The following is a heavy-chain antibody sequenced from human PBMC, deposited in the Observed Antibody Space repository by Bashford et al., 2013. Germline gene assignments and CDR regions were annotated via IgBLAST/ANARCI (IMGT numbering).Heavy chain of an antibody. V-gene: IGHV1-46*01. J-gene: IGHJ4*02. Sequence: WVRQAPGHGLEWVGVIHPGSGGKSYAQTFQGRLSLTSDTSTSTVYMEVRSLKSDDTALYYCAKAGGFYYDTSSYYFDSWGQGTLVTVSS. D-gene: IGHD3-22*01. CDR3: AKAGGFYYDTSSYYFDS. CDR2: IHPGSGGK.